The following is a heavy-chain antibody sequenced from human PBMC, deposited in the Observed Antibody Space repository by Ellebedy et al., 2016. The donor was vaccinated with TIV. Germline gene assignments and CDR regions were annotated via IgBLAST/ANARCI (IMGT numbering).Heavy chain of an antibody. CDR1: GFTFSSYW. CDR3: AKDRDDDGDYVFDS. J-gene: IGHJ4*02. CDR2: ISRSGDST. Sequence: GGSLRLXXAASGFTFSSYWMSWVRQAPGKGLKWVSGISRSGDSTYYADSVKGRFTISRDNPKNTLYLQMNSLRAEDTAVYYCAKDRDDDGDYVFDSWGQGILVTVSS. D-gene: IGHD4-17*01. V-gene: IGHV3-23*01.